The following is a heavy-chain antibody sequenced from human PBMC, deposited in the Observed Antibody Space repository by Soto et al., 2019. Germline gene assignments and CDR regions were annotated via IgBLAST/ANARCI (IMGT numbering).Heavy chain of an antibody. D-gene: IGHD3-3*01. CDR2: INTNTGNP. CDR3: ARDLLARGITIFGVVKEYNWFDP. CDR1: GYTFTSYA. V-gene: IGHV7-4-1*01. J-gene: IGHJ5*02. Sequence: GASVKVSCKASGYTFTSYAMNWVRQAPGQGLEWMGCINTNTGNPTYAQGFTGRFVFSLDTSVSTAYLQICSLKAEDTAVYYCARDLLARGITIFGVVKEYNWFDPWGQGTLVTVSS.